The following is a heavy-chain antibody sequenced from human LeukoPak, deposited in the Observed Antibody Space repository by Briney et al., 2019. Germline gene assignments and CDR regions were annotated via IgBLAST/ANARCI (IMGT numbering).Heavy chain of an antibody. V-gene: IGHV4-34*01. CDR2: INHSGST. D-gene: IGHD6-13*01. J-gene: IGHJ5*02. Sequence: SETLSLTCAVYGGSFSGYYWSWIRQPPGKGLEWIGEINHSGSTNYNPSLKSRVTISVDTSKNQFSLKLSSVTAADTAVYYCARGSSFSSSWRPRNWFDPWGQGTLVTVSS. CDR3: ARGSSFSSSWRPRNWFDP. CDR1: GGSFSGYY.